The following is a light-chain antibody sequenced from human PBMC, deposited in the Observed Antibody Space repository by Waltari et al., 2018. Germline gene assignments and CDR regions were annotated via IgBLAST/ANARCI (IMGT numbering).Light chain of an antibody. J-gene: IGKJ3*01. CDR3: QKYNRAPFT. V-gene: IGKV1-27*01. Sequence: DLQMTPSPSSLSASIGDRVTITCRASQGISTYLVWYQQKPGKVPKRLIYAASTLQSGVPSRFSGSGSGTDFTLTISGLQPEDAATYYCQKYNRAPFTFGPGTKVHIK. CDR2: AAS. CDR1: QGISTY.